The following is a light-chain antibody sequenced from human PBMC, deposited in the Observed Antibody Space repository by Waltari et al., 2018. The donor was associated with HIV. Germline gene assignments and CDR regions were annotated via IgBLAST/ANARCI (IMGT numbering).Light chain of an antibody. CDR3: QSADSSGGFRV. J-gene: IGLJ3*02. V-gene: IGLV3-25*03. CDR1: SLSGPY. CDR2: KDT. Sequence: SYELTQPPSVSVSPGQTATITCSGDSLSGPYASWYQQKPGQAPVAIIYKDTERPSGIPERFSGSSSGTTVTLIISEAQTEDEADYYCQSADSSGGFRVFGGGTRLSVL.